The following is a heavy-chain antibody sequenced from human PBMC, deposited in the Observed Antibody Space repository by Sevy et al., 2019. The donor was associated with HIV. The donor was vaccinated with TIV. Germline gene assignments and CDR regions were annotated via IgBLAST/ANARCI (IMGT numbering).Heavy chain of an antibody. CDR3: ARDAGYTTKFHPLH. CDR2: ISSTGNFE. D-gene: IGHD5-12*01. V-gene: IGHV3-30*04. Sequence: GGSLRLSCSASGFRLNTYAMYWVRQAPGKGLEWVSVISSTGNFESYAASVKGRFTISKDNSKNTVSLQMNSLRPEDTAMYYCARDAGYTTKFHPLHWGQGTLVTVSS. CDR1: GFRLNTYA. J-gene: IGHJ4*02.